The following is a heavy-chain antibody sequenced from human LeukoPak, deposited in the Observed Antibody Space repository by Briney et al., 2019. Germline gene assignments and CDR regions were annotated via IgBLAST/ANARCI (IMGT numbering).Heavy chain of an antibody. Sequence: PGGSLRLSCAASGFTFSSYAMSWVRQAPGKGLEWVSAISGSGGSTYYADSVKGRFTISRGNSKNTLYLQMNSLRAEDTAVYYCAKDSPTLYCSGGSCYFDYWGQGTLVTVSS. J-gene: IGHJ4*02. D-gene: IGHD2-15*01. CDR3: AKDSPTLYCSGGSCYFDY. V-gene: IGHV3-23*01. CDR1: GFTFSSYA. CDR2: ISGSGGST.